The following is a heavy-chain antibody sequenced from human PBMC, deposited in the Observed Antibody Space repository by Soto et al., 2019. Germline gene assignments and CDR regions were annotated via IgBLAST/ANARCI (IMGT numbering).Heavy chain of an antibody. CDR2: IWYDGSNK. Sequence: ESGGGVVQPGRSLRLSCAASGFTFSSYGMHWVRQAPGKGLEWVAVIWYDGSNKYYADSVKGRFTISRDNSKNTLYLQMNSLRAEDTAVYYCARDPATYYYYYYMDVWGKGTTVTVSS. V-gene: IGHV3-33*01. CDR3: ARDPATYYYYYYMDV. J-gene: IGHJ6*03. CDR1: GFTFSSYG.